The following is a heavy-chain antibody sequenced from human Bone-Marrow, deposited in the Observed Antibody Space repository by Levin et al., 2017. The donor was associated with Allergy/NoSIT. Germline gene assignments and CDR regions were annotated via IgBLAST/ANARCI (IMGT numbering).Heavy chain of an antibody. D-gene: IGHD2-15*01. CDR1: GGTFSSYA. CDR2: IIPIFGTA. V-gene: IGHV1-69*13. CDR3: ATLSHRYCSGGSCSSGGWFDP. Sequence: SVKVSCKASGGTFSSYAISWVRQAPGQGLEWMGGIIPIFGTANYAQKFQGRVTITADESTSTAYMELSSLRSEDTAVYYCATLSHRYCSGGSCSSGGWFDPWGQGTLVTVSS. J-gene: IGHJ5*02.